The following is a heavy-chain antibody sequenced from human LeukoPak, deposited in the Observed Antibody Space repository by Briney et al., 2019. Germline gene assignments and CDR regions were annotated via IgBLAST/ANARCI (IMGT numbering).Heavy chain of an antibody. D-gene: IGHD3-10*01. CDR3: ARSYYYGSGSYYNPLDY. J-gene: IGHJ4*02. CDR1: GFSLSTSGVG. CDR2: LYWDDDK. V-gene: IGHV2-5*02. Sequence: SGPTLVKPTQTLTLTCTFSGFSLSTSGVGVGWIRQPPGKALEWLALLYWDDDKRYCPSLKSRLTITKDTSKNQVVLTMTNMDPVDTATYYCARSYYYGSGSYYNPLDYWGQGTLVTVSS.